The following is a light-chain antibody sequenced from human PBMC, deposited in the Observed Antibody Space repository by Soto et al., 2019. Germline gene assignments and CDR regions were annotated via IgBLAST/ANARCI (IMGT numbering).Light chain of an antibody. J-gene: IGLJ2*01. Sequence: NFMLTQPHSVSESPGKTVTISCTGSSGSIASNYVQWFQQRPGSAPTTVIYEDNQRPSGVPDRFSGSIDSSSNSASLTISGQRTEDEADYYCQSYDARNVVFGGGTKLTVL. CDR2: EDN. CDR1: SGSIASNY. CDR3: QSYDARNVV. V-gene: IGLV6-57*02.